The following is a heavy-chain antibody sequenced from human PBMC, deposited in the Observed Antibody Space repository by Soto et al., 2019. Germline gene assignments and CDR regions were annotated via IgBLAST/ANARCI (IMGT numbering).Heavy chain of an antibody. CDR1: GFTFSSYG. D-gene: IGHD3-3*01. CDR3: PKDSGLWSGYPLNWFGP. V-gene: IGHV3-30*18. CDR2: ISYDGSNT. Sequence: PGGSLRLSCAASGFTFSSYGMHWVRQAPGKGLEWVAVISYDGSNTYYADSVKGRFTISRDNSKNTLYLQMNSLRAEETAVYYCPKDSGLWSGYPLNWFGPWGQGTLVTVSS. J-gene: IGHJ5*02.